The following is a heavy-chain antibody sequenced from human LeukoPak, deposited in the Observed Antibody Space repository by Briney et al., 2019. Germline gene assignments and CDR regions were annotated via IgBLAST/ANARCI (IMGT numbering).Heavy chain of an antibody. CDR1: GYTFTSYG. Sequence: ASVKVSCKASGYTFTSYGISWVRQAPGQGLEWMGWISAYNGNTNYAQKLQGRVTMTTDTSTSTAYMELRSLRSDDTAVYYCARDSSPYSSSWVPDYWGQGTLVTVSS. CDR3: ARDSSPYSSSWVPDY. V-gene: IGHV1-18*01. D-gene: IGHD6-13*01. CDR2: ISAYNGNT. J-gene: IGHJ4*02.